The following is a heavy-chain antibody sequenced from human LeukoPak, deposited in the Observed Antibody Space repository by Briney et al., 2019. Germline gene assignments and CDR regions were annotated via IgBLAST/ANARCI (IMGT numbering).Heavy chain of an antibody. V-gene: IGHV1-18*01. D-gene: IGHD3-9*01. CDR2: ISAYNGNT. CDR1: GYTFTSYG. J-gene: IGHJ4*02. CDR3: AREEYDILTGYYYFDY. Sequence: GASVKVSCKASGYTFTSYGISWVRQAPGQGLEWMGWISAYNGNTNYAQKLQGRVTMTTDTSTSTAYMELRSLRSDDTAVYYCAREEYDILTGYYYFDYWGQGTLVTVSS.